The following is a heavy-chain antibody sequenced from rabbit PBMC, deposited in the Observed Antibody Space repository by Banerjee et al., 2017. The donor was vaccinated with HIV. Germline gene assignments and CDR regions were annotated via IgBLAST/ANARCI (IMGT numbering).Heavy chain of an antibody. CDR2: INAGSRST. D-gene: IGHD1-1*01. CDR1: GFTLSSNYY. CDR3: ARWATNVGYWMSYNL. J-gene: IGHJ4*01. V-gene: IGHV1S40*01. Sequence: QSLEESGGDLVKPGASLTLTCTASGFTLSSNYYMCWVRQAPGKGLEWIACINAGSRSTYYASWAEGRFTISKTSSTTVTLQMTSLTGADTATYFCARWATNVGYWMSYNLWGPGTLVTVS.